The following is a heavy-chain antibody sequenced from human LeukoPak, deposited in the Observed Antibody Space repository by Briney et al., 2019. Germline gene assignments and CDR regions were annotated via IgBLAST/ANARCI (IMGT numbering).Heavy chain of an antibody. Sequence: GRSLRLSCAASGFTFSSYGMHWVRQAPGKGLEWVAVISYDGSNKYYADSVKGRFTISRDNSKNTLYLQMNGLRAEDTAVYYCARVRIAAAGTSGGTDYWGQGTLVTVSS. CDR1: GFTFSSYG. CDR3: ARVRIAAAGTSGGTDY. D-gene: IGHD6-13*01. CDR2: ISYDGSNK. V-gene: IGHV3-30*19. J-gene: IGHJ4*02.